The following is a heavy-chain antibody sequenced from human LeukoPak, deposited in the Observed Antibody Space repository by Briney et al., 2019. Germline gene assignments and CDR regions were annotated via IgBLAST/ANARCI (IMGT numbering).Heavy chain of an antibody. Sequence: KSSETLSLTCTVSGGSISSNYWSWIRQPAGKGLEWIGRIYTSGSTNYNPSLKSRVTMSVDTSKNQFSLKLSSVTAAGTAVYYCATLYYESPKPQVYWGQGTLVTVSS. CDR2: IYTSGST. D-gene: IGHD3-22*01. J-gene: IGHJ4*02. V-gene: IGHV4-4*07. CDR3: ATLYYESPKPQVY. CDR1: GGSISSNY.